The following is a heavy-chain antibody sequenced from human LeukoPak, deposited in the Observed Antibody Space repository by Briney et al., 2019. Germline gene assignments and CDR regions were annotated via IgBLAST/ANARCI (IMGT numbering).Heavy chain of an antibody. V-gene: IGHV1-24*01. CDR1: GYTLTELS. CDR2: FDPEDGET. CDR3: ATGSGYSYGLSYDY. Sequence: GASVKVSCKVSGYTLTELSMHWVRQAPGKGLVWMGGFDPEDGETIYAQKFQGRVTMTEDTSTDTAYMELSSLRSEDTAVYYCATGSGYSYGLSYDYWGQGTLVTVSS. D-gene: IGHD5-18*01. J-gene: IGHJ4*02.